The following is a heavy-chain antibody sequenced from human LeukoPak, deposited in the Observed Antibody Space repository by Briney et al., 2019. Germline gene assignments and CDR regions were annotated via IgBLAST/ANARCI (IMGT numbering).Heavy chain of an antibody. CDR3: AYSIGYYDEWFQN. CDR1: GGSVSSAY. J-gene: IGHJ1*01. Sequence: SETLSLTCAVSGGSVSSAYWSWIRQPPGKGLAWIGYVYFSGSTNYNPSLTRRVTIPADTSKNHFSLKLTSVTAADTAVYYCAYSIGYYDEWFQNWGQGTLVTVSS. CDR2: VYFSGST. V-gene: IGHV4-59*02. D-gene: IGHD3-22*01.